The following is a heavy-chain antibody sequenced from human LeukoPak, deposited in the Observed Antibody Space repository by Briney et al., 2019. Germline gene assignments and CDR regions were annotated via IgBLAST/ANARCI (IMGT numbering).Heavy chain of an antibody. V-gene: IGHV5-51*01. D-gene: IGHD6-19*01. CDR1: GHTFTNYW. CDR2: IYLGDSDT. J-gene: IGHJ4*02. Sequence: LGESLKISCKGSGHTFTNYWIVWVRLTPGKGLEWMGIIYLGDSDTRYSPSFQGQVTISADKSISTAYLQWSSLKASDTAMYYCARSGTSGWDEGFDYWGQGTLVTVSS. CDR3: ARSGTSGWDEGFDY.